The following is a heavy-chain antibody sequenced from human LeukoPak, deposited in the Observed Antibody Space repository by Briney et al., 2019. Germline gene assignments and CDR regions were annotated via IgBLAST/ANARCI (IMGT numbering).Heavy chain of an antibody. Sequence: PGGSLRLSCAASGFAFSGYEMNWVRQAPGKGLEWVSYISGSSTTIFYADSVKGRFTISRDNAKNSLYLQMNSLRAEDTAVYYCARDPGYSGGWTRGMDVWGQGTTVTVSS. CDR2: ISGSSTTI. CDR1: GFAFSGYE. J-gene: IGHJ6*02. CDR3: ARDPGYSGGWTRGMDV. D-gene: IGHD6-19*01. V-gene: IGHV3-48*03.